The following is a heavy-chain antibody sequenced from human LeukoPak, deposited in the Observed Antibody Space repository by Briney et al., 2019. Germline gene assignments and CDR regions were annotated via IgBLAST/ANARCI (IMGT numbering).Heavy chain of an antibody. Sequence: TDTLSLTCTVSGGSISSYYWSWIRQPPGKGLEWIGYLYYSGITNYNPSLKSRVTISVDTSKNQFSLKLSSVTAADTAVYYCARETIIVGRAEFGPWGQGTLVTVSS. CDR1: GGSISSYY. CDR3: ARETIIVGRAEFGP. V-gene: IGHV4-59*01. D-gene: IGHD3-22*01. J-gene: IGHJ5*02. CDR2: LYYSGIT.